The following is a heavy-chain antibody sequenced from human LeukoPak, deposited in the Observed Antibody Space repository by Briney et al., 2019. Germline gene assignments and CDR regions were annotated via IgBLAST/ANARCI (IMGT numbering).Heavy chain of an antibody. J-gene: IGHJ4*02. V-gene: IGHV4-34*01. CDR2: INHSGST. D-gene: IGHD5-24*01. Sequence: PSETLSLTCAVYGGPFSGYYWSWIRQPPGKGLEWIGEINHSGSTNYNPSLKSRVTISVDTSKNQFSLKLSSVTAADTAVYYCARGGRWLPYYFDYWGQGTLVTVSS. CDR1: GGPFSGYY. CDR3: ARGGRWLPYYFDY.